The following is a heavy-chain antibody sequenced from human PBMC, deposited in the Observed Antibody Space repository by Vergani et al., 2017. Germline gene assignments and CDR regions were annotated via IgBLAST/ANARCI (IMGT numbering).Heavy chain of an antibody. CDR1: GFTFDDYA. CDR2: ISWNSGRI. CDR3: AKGLGYCSGGSCAVAFDY. J-gene: IGHJ4*02. Sequence: EVQLVESGGGLVQPGRSLRLSCAASGFTFDDYAMNWVRQAPGKGLEWVSGISWNSGRIGYADSVKGRFTISRDNAKNSLYLKMNSLRAEDTALYYCAKGLGYCSGGSCAVAFDYWGQGTLVTVSS. D-gene: IGHD2-15*01. V-gene: IGHV3-9*01.